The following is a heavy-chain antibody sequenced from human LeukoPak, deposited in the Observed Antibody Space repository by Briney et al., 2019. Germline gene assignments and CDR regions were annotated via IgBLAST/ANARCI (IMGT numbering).Heavy chain of an antibody. Sequence: PGGSLRLSCAASGFTFSSYSMNWVRQAPGEGLEWVSSISSSSSYIYYADSVKGRFTISRDNAKNSLYLQMNSLRAEDTAVYYCARDVGSSNWFDPWGQGTLVTVSS. J-gene: IGHJ5*02. CDR3: ARDVGSSNWFDP. D-gene: IGHD2-15*01. CDR2: ISSSSSYI. V-gene: IGHV3-21*01. CDR1: GFTFSSYS.